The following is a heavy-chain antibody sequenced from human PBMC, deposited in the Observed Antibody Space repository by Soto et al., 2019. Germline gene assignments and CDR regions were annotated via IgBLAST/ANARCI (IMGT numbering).Heavy chain of an antibody. CDR2: IYHSGST. CDR3: ARGDDYTALYYFDY. J-gene: IGHJ4*02. CDR1: GGSISSGGYS. V-gene: IGHV4-30-2*01. D-gene: IGHD4-4*01. Sequence: SETLSLTCAVSGGSISSGGYSWSWIRQPPGKGLEWIGYIYHSGSTYYNPSLKSRVTISVDRSKNQFSLKLSSVTAADTAVYYCARGDDYTALYYFDYWGQGTLVTVSS.